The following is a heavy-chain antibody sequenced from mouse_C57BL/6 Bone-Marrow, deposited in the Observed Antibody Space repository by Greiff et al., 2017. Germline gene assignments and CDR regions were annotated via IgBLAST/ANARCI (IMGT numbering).Heavy chain of an antibody. CDR3: ERNKHYDGSRGDAMDY. J-gene: IGHJ4*01. Sequence: EVQLQQSGPELVKPGASVKIPCKASGYTFTDYNMDWVKQSHGKSLEWIGDINPNNGGTIYNQKFKGKATLTVDKSSSTAYMELRSLTSEDTADYYGERNKHYDGSRGDAMDYWGQGTSVTVSS. CDR1: GYTFTDYN. V-gene: IGHV1-18*01. D-gene: IGHD1-1*01. CDR2: INPNNGGT.